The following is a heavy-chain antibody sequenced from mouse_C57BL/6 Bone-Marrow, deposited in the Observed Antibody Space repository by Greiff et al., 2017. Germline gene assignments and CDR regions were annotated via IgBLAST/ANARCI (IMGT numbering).Heavy chain of an antibody. V-gene: IGHV1-15*01. Sequence: VQLQQSGAELVRPGASVTLSCKASGYTFTDYEMHWVKQTPVHGLEWIGAIDPETGGTAYNQKFKGKAILTADKSSSTAYMELRSLTSEDSAVYYCTRRKGLGAMDYWGQGTSVTVSS. CDR2: IDPETGGT. J-gene: IGHJ4*01. D-gene: IGHD3-1*01. CDR3: TRRKGLGAMDY. CDR1: GYTFTDYE.